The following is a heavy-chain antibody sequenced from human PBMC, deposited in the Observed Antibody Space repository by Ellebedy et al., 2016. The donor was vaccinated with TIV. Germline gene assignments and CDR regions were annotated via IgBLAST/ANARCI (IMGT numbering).Heavy chain of an antibody. CDR2: SKNKAESYTN. CDR1: GFTFSDHY. D-gene: IGHD1-26*01. J-gene: IGHJ4*02. Sequence: GESLKISCEASGFTFSDHYIDWVRLAPGKGLEWVGRSKNKAESYTNYYAASVKGRFTMSSDDSKDSLYLQMNSLKSDDTAIYYCARDKRGSYDYWGQGTLVTVSS. V-gene: IGHV3-72*01. CDR3: ARDKRGSYDY.